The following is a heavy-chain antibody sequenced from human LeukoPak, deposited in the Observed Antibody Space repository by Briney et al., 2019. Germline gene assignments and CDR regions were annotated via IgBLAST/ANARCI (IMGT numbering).Heavy chain of an antibody. Sequence: SETLSLTCTVSGGSISSYYWSWIRQPPGKGLEWIGYIYYSGSTNYNPSLKSRVTISVDTSKNQFSLKLSSVTAADTAVYYCARARGNCSGGSCYSFGGFDPWGQGTLVTVPS. CDR3: ARARGNCSGGSCYSFGGFDP. CDR1: GGSISSYY. D-gene: IGHD2-15*01. V-gene: IGHV4-59*01. CDR2: IYYSGST. J-gene: IGHJ5*02.